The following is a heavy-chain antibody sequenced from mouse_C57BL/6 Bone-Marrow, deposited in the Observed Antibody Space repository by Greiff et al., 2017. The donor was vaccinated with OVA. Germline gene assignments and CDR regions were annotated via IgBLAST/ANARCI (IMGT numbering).Heavy chain of an antibody. CDR3: ARGGIGWLLEDY. D-gene: IGHD2-3*01. Sequence: VQLQQSGAELVRPGASVKLSCKASGYTFTDYYINWVKQRPGQGLEWIARIYPGSGNTYYNEKFKGKATLTAEKSSSTAYMQLSSLTSEDSAVYFCARGGIGWLLEDYWGQGTTLTVSS. CDR1: GYTFTDYY. CDR2: IYPGSGNT. J-gene: IGHJ2*01. V-gene: IGHV1-76*01.